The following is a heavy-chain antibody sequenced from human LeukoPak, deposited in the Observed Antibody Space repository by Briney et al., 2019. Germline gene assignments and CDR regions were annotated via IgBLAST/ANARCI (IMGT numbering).Heavy chain of an antibody. Sequence: GGSLRLSCAASGFTFSSYGMSWVRQAPGKGLEWVSGISGSGDTTYYADSVEGRFTISRDNSKNTVYLQMNDLRVEDTAIYYCAKGGLRGGTYNDDFWGQGTLVTVSS. CDR2: ISGSGDTT. D-gene: IGHD3-16*01. CDR3: AKGGLRGGTYNDDF. V-gene: IGHV3-23*01. J-gene: IGHJ4*02. CDR1: GFTFSSYG.